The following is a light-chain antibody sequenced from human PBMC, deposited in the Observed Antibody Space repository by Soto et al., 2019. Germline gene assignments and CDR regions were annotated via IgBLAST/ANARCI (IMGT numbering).Light chain of an antibody. CDR1: SSDVGGYNY. CDR2: DVT. Sequence: QSLLTQPASVSGSPGQSITISFTGTSSDVGGYNYVSWYQQHPGEAPKLMICDVTNRPSGVSNRFSGSKSGSTASLTISGLQAEDEADYYCSSYTSSSTYVFGTGTKVTVL. V-gene: IGLV2-14*01. CDR3: SSYTSSSTYV. J-gene: IGLJ1*01.